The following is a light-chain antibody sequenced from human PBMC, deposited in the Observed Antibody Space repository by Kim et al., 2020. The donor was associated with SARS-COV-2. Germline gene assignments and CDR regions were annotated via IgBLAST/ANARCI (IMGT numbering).Light chain of an antibody. J-gene: IGLJ2*01. Sequence: ELTQPPSLSEAPGRRVTISCSGSSSNIGSYAVNWYQHLPGKAPKLLIHDNDLLSSGVSDRFSGSKSGTSASLAISGLQSEDEADYYCATWDDSLNAVVFGGGTQLTVL. CDR3: ATWDDSLNAVV. V-gene: IGLV1-36*01. CDR1: SSNIGSYA. CDR2: DND.